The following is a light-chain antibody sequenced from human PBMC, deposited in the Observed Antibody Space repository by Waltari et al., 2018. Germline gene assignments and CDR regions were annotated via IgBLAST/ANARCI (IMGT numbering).Light chain of an antibody. CDR2: RAS. J-gene: IGKJ1*01. Sequence: EVVMTQSPATLSVSPGERVSLSCRASQSAKTSLAWYQQTPGQAPRLLIYRASTRAAGVPDRFSGSGYGTEFTLTISSLQSEDSAIYYCQQYNIWPWTFGPGTNVDIK. CDR1: QSAKTS. V-gene: IGKV3D-15*01. CDR3: QQYNIWPWT.